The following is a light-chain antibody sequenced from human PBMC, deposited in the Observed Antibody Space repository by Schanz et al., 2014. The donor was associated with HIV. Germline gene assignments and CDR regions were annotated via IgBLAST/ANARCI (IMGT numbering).Light chain of an antibody. J-gene: IGLJ2*01. CDR3: SSYTSDTVL. CDR1: SSDVGADNS. CDR2: DVT. Sequence: QSALTQPASVSGSPGQSITISCTGTSSDVGADNSVSWYQQHPGRAPRLLVYDVTYRPSGVSNRFSGSKSGNTASLTISGLQADDEAHYYCSSYTSDTVLFGGGTKLTVL. V-gene: IGLV2-14*03.